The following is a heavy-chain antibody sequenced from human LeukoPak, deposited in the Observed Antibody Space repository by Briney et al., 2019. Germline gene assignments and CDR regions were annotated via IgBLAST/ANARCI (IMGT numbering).Heavy chain of an antibody. Sequence: SGGSLRLSCAASGFTFSSYGMSWVRQAPGKGLEWVSSISGSGGSTYYADSVKGRFTISRDNSKNTLYLQMNSLRAEDTAVYYCATFYGSGSLHFDCWGHGTQVTVSS. J-gene: IGHJ4*01. CDR2: ISGSGGST. CDR3: ATFYGSGSLHFDC. CDR1: GFTFSSYG. D-gene: IGHD3-10*01. V-gene: IGHV3-23*01.